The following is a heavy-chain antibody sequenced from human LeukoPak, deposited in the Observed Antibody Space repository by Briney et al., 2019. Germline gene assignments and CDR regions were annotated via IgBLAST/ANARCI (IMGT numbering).Heavy chain of an antibody. Sequence: GRSLRLSCAASGFXFSNYAMNWVRQAPGKGLEWVAVISFDGSNEYYADSVKGRFTISRDNSKNTVYVQMNSLTPEDTAVYYCATDDFYDSSDFAGYWGQGTLVTVSS. CDR1: GFXFSNYA. V-gene: IGHV3-30-3*01. CDR3: ATDDFYDSSDFAGY. CDR2: ISFDGSNE. J-gene: IGHJ4*02. D-gene: IGHD3-22*01.